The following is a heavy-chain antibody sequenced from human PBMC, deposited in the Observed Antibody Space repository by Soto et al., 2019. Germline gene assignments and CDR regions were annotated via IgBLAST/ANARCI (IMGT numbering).Heavy chain of an antibody. J-gene: IGHJ6*03. V-gene: IGHV4-31*11. Sequence: QVQLQESGPGLVRPSQTLSLTCAVSGGSLSSGNFYWNWIRQHPGKGLEWIGYIYYSGRTYYNPYPHSRVTISVVTSNNHSSLALGSVTAADTAVYYCAREVTATMGGVPYYYMDVWGKGTTVTVSS. CDR3: AREVTATMGGVPYYYMDV. D-gene: IGHD2-2*01. CDR1: GGSLSSGNFY. CDR2: IYYSGRT.